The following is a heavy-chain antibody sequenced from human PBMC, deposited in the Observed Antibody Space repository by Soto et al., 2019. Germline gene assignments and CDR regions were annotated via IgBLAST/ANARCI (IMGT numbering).Heavy chain of an antibody. CDR3: ARDKNGEKQLDFSWYYYYMDV. V-gene: IGHV3-21*01. CDR1: GFTFSSYS. Sequence: GGSLRLSCAASGFTFSSYSMNWVRQAPGKGLEWVSSISSSSSYIYYADSVKGRFTISRDNAKNSLYLQMNSLRAEDTAVYYCARDKNGEKQLDFSWYYYYMDVWGKGTTVTVSS. CDR2: ISSSSSYI. D-gene: IGHD6-6*01. J-gene: IGHJ6*03.